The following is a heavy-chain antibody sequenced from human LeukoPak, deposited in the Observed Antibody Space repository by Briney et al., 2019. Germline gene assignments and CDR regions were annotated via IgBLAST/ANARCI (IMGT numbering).Heavy chain of an antibody. D-gene: IGHD5-12*01. CDR2: ISGSGGST. CDR3: ASTLGYNAYYFDY. V-gene: IGHV3-23*01. Sequence: GGSLRLSCAASGFTFSSYVMSWVRQAPGKGLEWVSTISGSGGSTYNADSVKGRFTISRDNSKSTLYLQMNSLRAEDTAVYYCASTLGYNAYYFDYWGQGTLVTVSS. CDR1: GFTFSSYV. J-gene: IGHJ4*02.